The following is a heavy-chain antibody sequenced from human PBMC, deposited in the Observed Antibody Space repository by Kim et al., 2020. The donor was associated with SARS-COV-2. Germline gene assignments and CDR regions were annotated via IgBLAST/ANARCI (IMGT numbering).Heavy chain of an antibody. V-gene: IGHV3-43*02. CDR1: GFTFDDYA. D-gene: IGHD3-10*01. CDR2: ISGDGGST. Sequence: GGSLRLSCAASGFTFDDYAMHWVRQAPGKGLEWVSLISGDGGSTYYADSVKGRFTISRDNSKNSLYLQMNSLRTEDTALYYCAKDMWGLWFGEFLSTGPPDVWGQGTTVTVSS. CDR3: AKDMWGLWFGEFLSTGPPDV. J-gene: IGHJ6*02.